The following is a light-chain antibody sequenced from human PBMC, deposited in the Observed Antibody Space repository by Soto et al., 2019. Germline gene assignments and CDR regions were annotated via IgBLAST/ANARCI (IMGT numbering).Light chain of an antibody. J-gene: IGLJ2*01. V-gene: IGLV1-47*01. CDR2: RNN. CDR1: SSNIGSYY. Sequence: QSVLTQPPSASGTPGQRVTISCSGSSSNIGSYYVFWYQHFPGTAPKVLIYRNNQRPSGVPDRISGSKSGTSASLAISGLRSEEEAEYYCATWDGSRSCVIFGGGTKLTVL. CDR3: ATWDGSRSCVI.